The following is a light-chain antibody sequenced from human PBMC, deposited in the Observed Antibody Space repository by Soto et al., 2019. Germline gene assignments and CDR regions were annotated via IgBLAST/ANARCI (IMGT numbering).Light chain of an antibody. Sequence: QSVLTQPASVSGSPGQSIAISCTGTSSDVGIYNYVSWYQQHPGKVPKLIIYELTNRPSGVSNRFSGSKSGNTASLIISGLQAEDEADYYCTSYTTSSTRVFGTGTKLTVL. CDR1: SSDVGIYNY. CDR3: TSYTTSSTRV. V-gene: IGLV2-14*01. CDR2: ELT. J-gene: IGLJ1*01.